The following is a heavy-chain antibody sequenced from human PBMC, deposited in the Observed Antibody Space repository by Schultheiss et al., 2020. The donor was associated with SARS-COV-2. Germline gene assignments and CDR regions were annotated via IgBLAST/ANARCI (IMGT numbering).Heavy chain of an antibody. CDR2: IYYSGST. CDR3: ARSIAARPVCWFDP. Sequence: SETLSLTCTVSGGSISSYYWSWIRQPPGKGLEWIGYIYYSGSTNYNPSLKSRVTISVDTSKNQFSLKLSSVTAADTAVYYCARSIAARPVCWFDPWGQGTLVTVVS. V-gene: IGHV4-59*01. J-gene: IGHJ5*02. D-gene: IGHD6-6*01. CDR1: GGSISSYY.